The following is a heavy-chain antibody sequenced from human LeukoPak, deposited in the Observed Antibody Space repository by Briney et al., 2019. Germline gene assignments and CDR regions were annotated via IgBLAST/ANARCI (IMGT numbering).Heavy chain of an antibody. J-gene: IGHJ6*02. V-gene: IGHV3-53*01. CDR3: ARELPRYYSGMDV. CDR2: IYSGGST. CDR1: GFTVSSNY. Sequence: PGGSLRLSCAASGFTVSSNYMSWVRQAPGKGLEGVSVIYSGGSTYYADSVKGRFTISRDNAKNTLYLQMNSLRAEDTAVYYCARELPRYYSGMDVWGQGTTVTVSS.